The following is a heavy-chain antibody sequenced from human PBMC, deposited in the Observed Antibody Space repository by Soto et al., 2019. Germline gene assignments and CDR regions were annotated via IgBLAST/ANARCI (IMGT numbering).Heavy chain of an antibody. CDR1: GFTFSSYG. J-gene: IGHJ6*02. V-gene: IGHV3-30*18. CDR3: AKSDRTVATIWGGYYYGMDV. CDR2: ISYDGSNK. D-gene: IGHD5-12*01. Sequence: GGSLRLSCAASGFTFSSYGMHWVRQAPGKGLEWVAVISYDGSNKYYADSVKGRFTISRDNSKNTLYLQMNSLRAEDTAVYYCAKSDRTVATIWGGYYYGMDVWGQGTTVTVSS.